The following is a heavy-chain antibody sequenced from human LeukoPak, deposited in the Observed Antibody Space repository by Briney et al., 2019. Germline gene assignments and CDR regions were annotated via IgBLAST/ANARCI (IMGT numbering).Heavy chain of an antibody. D-gene: IGHD6-13*01. CDR1: GFTFSSYW. V-gene: IGHV3-7*01. CDR2: IKQDGSGK. CDR3: ARVMGSSWLDLALDI. Sequence: PGGSLRLSCAASGFTFSSYWMTWVRQAPGKGLEWVANIKQDGSGKYYVDSVKGRFTISRDNSKNTLYLQMNSLRAEDTAMYYCARVMGSSWLDLALDIWGQGTMVTVSS. J-gene: IGHJ3*02.